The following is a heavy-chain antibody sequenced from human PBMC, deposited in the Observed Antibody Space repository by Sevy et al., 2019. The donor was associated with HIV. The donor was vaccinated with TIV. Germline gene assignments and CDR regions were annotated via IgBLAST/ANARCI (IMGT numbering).Heavy chain of an antibody. V-gene: IGHV3-74*01. J-gene: IGHJ1*01. Sequence: GGSLRISCAASGFTFSSNWMHWVRQAPGKGLVWVSRINSDGSSTDYADSVKGRFTISRDNAKNTLYLQMNSLRAEDTAVYYCAIDAFVLVTTGGKKDGYFQHWGQGALVTVSS. CDR3: AIDAFVLVTTGGKKDGYFQH. CDR2: INSDGSST. D-gene: IGHD4-17*01. CDR1: GFTFSSNW.